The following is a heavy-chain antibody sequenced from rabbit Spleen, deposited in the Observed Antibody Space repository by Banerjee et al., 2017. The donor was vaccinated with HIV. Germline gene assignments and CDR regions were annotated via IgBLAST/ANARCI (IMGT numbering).Heavy chain of an antibody. V-gene: IGHV1S47*01. CDR2: IDLGDGST. Sequence: QEQLVESGGGLVQPEGSLTLTCKAAGFDFSSNAMCWVRQAPGKGLEWIACIDLGDGSTYDSSWVNGRFSISTENAQNTVFLQMTSLTAADTATYFCARDGAGGSYFALWGPGTLVTVS. CDR1: GFDFSSNA. D-gene: IGHD8-1*01. CDR3: ARDGAGGSYFAL. J-gene: IGHJ4*01.